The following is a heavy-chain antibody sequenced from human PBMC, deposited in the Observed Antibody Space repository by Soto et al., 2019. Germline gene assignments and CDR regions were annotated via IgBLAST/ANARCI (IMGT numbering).Heavy chain of an antibody. Sequence: QVQLVESGGGVVQPGRSLRLSCAASGFTFSSYAMHWVRQAPGKGLEWVAVISYDGSNKYYADSVKGRFTISRDNSKNTLYLQMDSLRAEDTAVYYCARSLDSSGYYFDYWGQGTLVTVSS. D-gene: IGHD3-22*01. CDR3: ARSLDSSGYYFDY. J-gene: IGHJ4*02. CDR2: ISYDGSNK. V-gene: IGHV3-30-3*01. CDR1: GFTFSSYA.